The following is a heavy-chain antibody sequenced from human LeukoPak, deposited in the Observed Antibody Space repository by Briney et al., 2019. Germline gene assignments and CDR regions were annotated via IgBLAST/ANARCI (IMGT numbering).Heavy chain of an antibody. Sequence: GRSLRLSCAASGFTFSSYGMHWVRQAPGKGLEWVAVISYDGSNKYYADSVKGRFTISRDNSKNTLYLQMNSLRAEDTAVYYCGALYDSGGYYDYWGQGTLVTVSS. CDR3: GALYDSGGYYDY. CDR2: ISYDGSNK. D-gene: IGHD3-22*01. V-gene: IGHV3-30*03. J-gene: IGHJ4*02. CDR1: GFTFSSYG.